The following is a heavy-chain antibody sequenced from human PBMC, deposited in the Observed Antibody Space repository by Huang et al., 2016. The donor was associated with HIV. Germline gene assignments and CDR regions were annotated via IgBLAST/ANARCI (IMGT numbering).Heavy chain of an antibody. Sequence: EIHLVESGGGLVQPGGSLRLSCVVSGFTFNVYSMEWVCQAPGKGLEWLSHISSRRCSTHYADSVKGRITIARDIAKNSLYLQMNRLRPEDTAVYYCARGKFDILTGWDDTYYFDHWGQGTLVTVSS. CDR2: ISSRRCST. J-gene: IGHJ4*02. CDR3: ARGKFDILTGWDDTYYFDH. V-gene: IGHV3-48*01. D-gene: IGHD3-9*01. CDR1: GFTFNVYS.